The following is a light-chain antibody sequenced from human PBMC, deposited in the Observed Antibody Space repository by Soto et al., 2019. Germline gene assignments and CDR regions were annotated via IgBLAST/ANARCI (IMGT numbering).Light chain of an antibody. V-gene: IGLV2-23*02. J-gene: IGLJ2*01. CDR2: EVN. CDR1: NSDVGAYNL. CDR3: CSYAGGATVV. Sequence: QSALTQPASVSGSPGQSITISCTGTNSDVGAYNLVSWYQQHPGKAPKLLIYEVNKRPSGASDRFSGSRSGSTASLTISGLQAEDEADYHCCSYAGGATVVFGGGTKLTVL.